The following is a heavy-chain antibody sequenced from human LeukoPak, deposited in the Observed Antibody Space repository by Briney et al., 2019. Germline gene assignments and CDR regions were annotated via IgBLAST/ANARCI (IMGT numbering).Heavy chain of an antibody. CDR3: ARDRAGAQSWVALDP. D-gene: IGHD3-10*01. CDR1: GFTVSNDY. Sequence: GGSLRLSCAASGFTVSNDYMAWVRQAPGRGLEWVSLIYGDGTTCYTDSVKGRFTISRDNFKNTLYLQMSSLRPEDTALYYCARDRAGAQSWVALDPWGQGTLVTVSS. J-gene: IGHJ5*02. V-gene: IGHV3-66*02. CDR2: IYGDGTT.